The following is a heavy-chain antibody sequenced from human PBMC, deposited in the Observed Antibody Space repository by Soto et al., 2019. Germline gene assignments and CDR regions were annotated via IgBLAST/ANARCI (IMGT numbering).Heavy chain of an antibody. CDR1: GFTFSSFC. V-gene: IGHV3-23*01. J-gene: IGHJ4*02. D-gene: IGHD1-26*01. CDR3: AKGKGVGATPDGANC. Sequence: EVQVLESGGGLVQPGGSLRLSCAASGFTFSSFCMNWVRQAPGKGLEWVSGVRSDGDTTYNAESVKGRFTVSRDTSKNTVYLPMNSLRAEDTAVYYCAKGKGVGATPDGANCWGQGTPVTVSS. CDR2: VRSDGDTT.